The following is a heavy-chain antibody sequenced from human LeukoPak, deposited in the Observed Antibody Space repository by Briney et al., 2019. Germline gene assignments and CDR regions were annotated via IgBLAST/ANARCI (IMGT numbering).Heavy chain of an antibody. V-gene: IGHV1-8*02. CDR2: MNPNSGNT. Sequence: AASVKVSCKASGYTFTSYAMYWVRQAPGQGLEWMGWMNPNSGNTGYAQKFQGRVTMTRNTSISTAYMELSSLRSEDTAVYYCARGHEAGYYYGMDVWGQGTTVTVSS. J-gene: IGHJ6*02. CDR1: GYTFTSYA. D-gene: IGHD6-19*01. CDR3: ARGHEAGYYYGMDV.